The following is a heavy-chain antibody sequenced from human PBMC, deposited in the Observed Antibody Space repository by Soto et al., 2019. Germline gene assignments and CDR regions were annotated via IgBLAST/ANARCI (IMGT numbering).Heavy chain of an antibody. CDR1: EFTFSSYW. CDR3: ARDGAVAHNVLDFDY. D-gene: IGHD6-19*01. J-gene: IGHJ4*02. CDR2: IKDDGSEK. V-gene: IGHV3-7*01. Sequence: EVQLVESGGGLVQPGGSLRLSCAASEFTFSSYWMSWVRQGPGKGLEWLANIKDDGSEKYYVDSVNGRFTITRDNAKNSLYLQMNSLRAEDTAVYYCARDGAVAHNVLDFDYMGQGTLVTVSS.